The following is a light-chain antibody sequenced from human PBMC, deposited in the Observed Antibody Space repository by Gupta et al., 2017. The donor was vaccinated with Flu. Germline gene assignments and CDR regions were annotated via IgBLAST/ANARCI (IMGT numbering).Light chain of an antibody. CDR3: QSYDRSLGAVV. V-gene: IGLV1-40*01. CDR2: ANN. J-gene: IGLJ2*01. Sequence: QSVLTQRPAVSGAPGQRATISCIGSSSNLGANYDVHWYQQLPGTAPKLLSYANNHRPSGVPDRFSGSNSGTSASLAIIVLQVEDEADYCCQSYDRSLGAVVFGGGTKLTVL. CDR1: SSNLGANYD.